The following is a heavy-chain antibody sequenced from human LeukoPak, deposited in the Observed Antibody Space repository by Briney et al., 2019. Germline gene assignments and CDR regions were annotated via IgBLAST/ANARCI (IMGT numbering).Heavy chain of an antibody. CDR3: ARGSDTAAGLY. CDR2: INHSGST. V-gene: IGHV4-34*01. D-gene: IGHD6-13*01. Sequence: PSETLSLTCAVYGGSFSGYYWSWIRQPPGMGLEWIGEINHSGSTNYNPSLKSRVSISVDSSKNQFSLKVSSVTAADTAVYYCARGSDTAAGLYWGQGTLVTVSS. J-gene: IGHJ4*02. CDR1: GGSFSGYY.